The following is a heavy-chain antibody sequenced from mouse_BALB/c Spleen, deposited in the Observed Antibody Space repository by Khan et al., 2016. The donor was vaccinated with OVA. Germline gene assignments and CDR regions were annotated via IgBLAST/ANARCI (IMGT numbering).Heavy chain of an antibody. J-gene: IGHJ3*01. D-gene: IGHD2-13*01. CDR3: IRGYYGDPFAY. Sequence: EVELVESGGGLVKPGGSLKLSCEASGFTFSDYYMYWVRQTPEKRLEWVATISDVGSYIYYLDNVRGRFTISRDNAKNNLYLQMNSLKSEDTAMYYCIRGYYGDPFAYWGHGTLVTVS. V-gene: IGHV5-4*02. CDR1: GFTFSDYY. CDR2: ISDVGSYI.